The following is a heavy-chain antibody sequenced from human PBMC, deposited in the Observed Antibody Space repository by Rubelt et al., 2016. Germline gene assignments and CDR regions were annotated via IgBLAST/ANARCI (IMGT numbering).Heavy chain of an antibody. CDR3: ARRDTAMANDY. CDR1: GGSFSGYY. V-gene: IGHV4-34*01. Sequence: QVQLQQWGAGLLKPSETLSLTCAVYGGSFSGYYWSWIRQPPGKGLEWIGEINHSGSTNYKPSPKSLGTISVYTSKNQVALKPSSVTAADTAVYYCARRDTAMANDYWGQGTLVTVSS. CDR2: INHSGST. D-gene: IGHD5-18*01. J-gene: IGHJ4*02.